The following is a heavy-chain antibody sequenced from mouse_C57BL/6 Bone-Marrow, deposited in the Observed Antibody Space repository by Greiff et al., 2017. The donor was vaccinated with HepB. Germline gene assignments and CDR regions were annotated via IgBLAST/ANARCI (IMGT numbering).Heavy chain of an antibody. Sequence: EVKLVESGGGLVQPGGSLKLSCAASGFTFSDYGMAWVRQAPRKGPEWVAFISNLAYSIYYADTVTGRFTISRENAKNTLYLEMSSLRSEDTAMYYCARRPDYYGSSYWYFDVWGTGTTVTVSS. CDR3: ARRPDYYGSSYWYFDV. J-gene: IGHJ1*03. V-gene: IGHV5-15*04. D-gene: IGHD1-1*01. CDR1: GFTFSDYG. CDR2: ISNLAYSI.